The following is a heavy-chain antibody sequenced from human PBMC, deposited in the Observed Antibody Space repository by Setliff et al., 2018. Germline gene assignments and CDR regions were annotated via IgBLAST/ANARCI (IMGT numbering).Heavy chain of an antibody. D-gene: IGHD4-17*01. CDR2: IYYSGNT. J-gene: IGHJ3*02. Sequence: SETLSLTCSVSGDSISSSYWSWIRQPPGKGLQWIGYIYYSGNTNYNPSLRSRVTISVDTSKNQFSLRLNSVTAADTAVYYCARDGGDGYGVDAYAGGGFDIWGQGTMVTVSS. CDR1: GDSISSSY. V-gene: IGHV4-59*12. CDR3: ARDGGDGYGVDAYAGGGFDI.